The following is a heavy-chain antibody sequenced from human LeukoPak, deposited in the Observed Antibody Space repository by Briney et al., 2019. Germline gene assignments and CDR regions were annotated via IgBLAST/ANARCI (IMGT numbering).Heavy chain of an antibody. V-gene: IGHV1-18*01. Sequence: GASVKVSCKASGYTFTSYDINWVRQAPGQGLEWMGRIIPILGIANYAQKLQGRVTMTTDTSTSTAYMELRSLRSDDTAVYYCARVATTYYYYGMDVWGQGTTVTVSS. CDR1: GYTFTSYD. J-gene: IGHJ6*02. D-gene: IGHD1-26*01. CDR3: ARVATTYYYYGMDV. CDR2: IIPILGIA.